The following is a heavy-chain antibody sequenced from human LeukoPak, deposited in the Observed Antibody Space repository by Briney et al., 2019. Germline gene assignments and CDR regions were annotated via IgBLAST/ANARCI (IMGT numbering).Heavy chain of an antibody. Sequence: SETLSLTCTVSGGSISSGSYYWSWIRQPAGKGLEWIGRIYTSGSTNYNPSLKSRVTISVDTSKNQFSLKLSSVTAADTAVYYCARGFSGYGYYYYGMDVWGQGTTVTVSS. CDR2: IYTSGST. CDR1: GGSISSGSYY. D-gene: IGHD5-12*01. CDR3: ARGFSGYGYYYYGMDV. V-gene: IGHV4-61*02. J-gene: IGHJ6*02.